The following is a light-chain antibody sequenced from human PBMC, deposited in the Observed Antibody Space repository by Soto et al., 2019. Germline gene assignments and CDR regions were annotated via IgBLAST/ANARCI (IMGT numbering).Light chain of an antibody. CDR2: DAS. V-gene: IGKV3-11*01. J-gene: IGKJ4*01. Sequence: EIVLTQSPATLSLSPGERATLSCRASQSVGTFFAWYQQKPGQAPRLLIYDASNRATGIPARFSGSGSGTDFTLTISSLEPEDFALYYCQQYNDWPPLTFGGGTKVDIK. CDR1: QSVGTF. CDR3: QQYNDWPPLT.